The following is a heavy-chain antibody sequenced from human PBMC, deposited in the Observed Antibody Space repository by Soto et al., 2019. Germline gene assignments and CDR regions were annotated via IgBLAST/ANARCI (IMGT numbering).Heavy chain of an antibody. Sequence: PSETLSLTCTVSGGSISSYYWSWIRQPPGKGLEWIGYIYYSGSTNYNPSLKSRVTISVDTSKNQFSLKLSSVTAADTAVYYCARDQRYYDFWSGPDYGMDVWGQGTTVTVSS. J-gene: IGHJ6*02. D-gene: IGHD3-3*01. V-gene: IGHV4-59*01. CDR2: IYYSGST. CDR1: GGSISSYY. CDR3: ARDQRYYDFWSGPDYGMDV.